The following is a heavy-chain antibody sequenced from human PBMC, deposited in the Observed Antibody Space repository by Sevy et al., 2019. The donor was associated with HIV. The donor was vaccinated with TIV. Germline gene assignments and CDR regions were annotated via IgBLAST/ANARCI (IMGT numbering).Heavy chain of an antibody. Sequence: GGSLRLSCTASGFTFSSYGMHWVRQAPGKGLEWVAVLSHDGTNKHYVDSVKGRFTISRDNSKNTLYLQMNSLRAEDTAVHYCAKDPRGYTYGYVDYWGQGTLVTVSS. CDR3: AKDPRGYTYGYVDY. CDR2: LSHDGTNK. D-gene: IGHD5-18*01. CDR1: GFTFSSYG. V-gene: IGHV3-30*18. J-gene: IGHJ4*02.